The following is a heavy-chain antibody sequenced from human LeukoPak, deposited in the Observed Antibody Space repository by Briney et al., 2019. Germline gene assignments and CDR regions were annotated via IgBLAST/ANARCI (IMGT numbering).Heavy chain of an antibody. Sequence: GGALRLSCAASGFTFNNYAMSWVRQAPGKGLEWVSAISASGGTTYYADSVKGRFTISRDNSENTLFLQMNSLRAEDTAVYYCAKEPREYCSSTSCPNWFDSWGQGTLVTVSS. CDR1: GFTFNNYA. J-gene: IGHJ5*01. V-gene: IGHV3-23*01. CDR3: AKEPREYCSSTSCPNWFDS. CDR2: ISASGGTT. D-gene: IGHD2-2*01.